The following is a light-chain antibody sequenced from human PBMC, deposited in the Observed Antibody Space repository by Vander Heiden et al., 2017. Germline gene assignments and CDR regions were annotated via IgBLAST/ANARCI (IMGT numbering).Light chain of an antibody. CDR1: QSVSSSY. V-gene: IGKV3-20*01. J-gene: IGKJ2*01. CDR2: GAS. CDR3: QQYGNLYT. Sequence: ETALTQSPGTLSLSPGERATLSCRASQSVSSSYLAWYQQKPGQAPRLLSYGASSRATGIPDRFSGSGSGTDFTLTISGLEPEDFAVYYCQQYGNLYTFGQGTKLEIK.